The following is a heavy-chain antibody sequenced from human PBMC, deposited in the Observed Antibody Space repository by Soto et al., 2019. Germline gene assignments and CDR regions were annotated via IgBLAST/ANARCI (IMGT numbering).Heavy chain of an antibody. V-gene: IGHV3-23*01. CDR3: AKVMEDYGVHFPLCGMDV. Sequence: PGGSLRLSCAASGFTFSSYAMSWVRQAPGKGLEWVSAISGSGGSTYYADSVKGRFTISRDNSKNTLYLQMNSLRAEDTAVYYCAKVMEDYGVHFPLCGMDVWGQGTTVTVS. D-gene: IGHD4-17*01. CDR1: GFTFSSYA. J-gene: IGHJ6*02. CDR2: ISGSGGST.